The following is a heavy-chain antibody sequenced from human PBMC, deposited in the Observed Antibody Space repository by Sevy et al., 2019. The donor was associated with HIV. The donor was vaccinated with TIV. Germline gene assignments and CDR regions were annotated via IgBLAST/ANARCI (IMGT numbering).Heavy chain of an antibody. Sequence: GGSLRLSCAASGFTFSSYGMHWVRQAPGKGLEWVAVIWYDGSNKYYADSVKARFTISRDNSKNTLYLQMNSLRAEDTAVYYCARDLKAVAGFDYWGQGTLVTVSS. CDR2: IWYDGSNK. CDR3: ARDLKAVAGFDY. V-gene: IGHV3-33*01. CDR1: GFTFSSYG. D-gene: IGHD6-19*01. J-gene: IGHJ4*02.